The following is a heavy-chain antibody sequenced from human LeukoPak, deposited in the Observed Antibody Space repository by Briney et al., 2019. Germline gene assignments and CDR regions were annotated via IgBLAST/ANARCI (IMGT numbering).Heavy chain of an antibody. J-gene: IGHJ4*02. CDR3: ARLDGYNYFDY. CDR2: IYPDDSDP. CDR1: GYTFTNYW. Sequence: HGESLKISCKGSGYTFTNYWIGWVRQMPGKGLEWMAIIYPDDSDPRYSPSFQGHVTITADKSIDTAYLQWSSLKASDTAMYYCARLDGYNYFDYWGPGTLVTVSS. V-gene: IGHV5-51*01. D-gene: IGHD5-24*01.